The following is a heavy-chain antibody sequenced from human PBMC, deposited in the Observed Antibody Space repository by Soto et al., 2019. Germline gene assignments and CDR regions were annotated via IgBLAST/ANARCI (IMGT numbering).Heavy chain of an antibody. CDR2: IKSKTDGGTT. Sequence: GGSLRLSCAASGFTFSNAWMSWVRQAPGKGLEWVGRIKSKTDGGTTDYAAPVKGRFTISRDDSKNTLYLQMNSLKTEDTAVYYCTTAGYSSSWYRYFDYWGQGTLVTVSS. D-gene: IGHD6-13*01. CDR3: TTAGYSSSWYRYFDY. CDR1: GFTFSNAW. V-gene: IGHV3-15*01. J-gene: IGHJ4*02.